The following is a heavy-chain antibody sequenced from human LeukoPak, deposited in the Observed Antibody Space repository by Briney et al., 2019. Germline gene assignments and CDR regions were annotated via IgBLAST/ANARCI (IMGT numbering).Heavy chain of an antibody. J-gene: IGHJ4*02. CDR2: ISGSGDST. D-gene: IGHD6-19*01. Sequence: PGGTLRLSCAASGFTFSNYGMSWVRQAPGKGLEWVSAISGSGDSTYYADSVKGRFTISRDNSKNTLYLQMNSLRAEDTAVYYCAKVKRAVAGMGPPLIDYWGQGTLVTVSS. CDR3: AKVKRAVAGMGPPLIDY. CDR1: GFTFSNYG. V-gene: IGHV3-23*01.